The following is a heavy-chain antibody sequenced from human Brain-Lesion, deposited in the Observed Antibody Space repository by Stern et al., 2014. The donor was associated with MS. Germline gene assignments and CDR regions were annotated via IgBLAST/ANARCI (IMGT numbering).Heavy chain of an antibody. V-gene: IGHV4-61*02. CDR1: GGSISSGGYY. J-gene: IGHJ6*02. CDR2: ILNGGSP. CDR3: ARGRVVPGFQYYATDV. Sequence: VQLVESGPGLVKPSQTLSLSCTVSGGSISSGGYYWSWIRQPAGKGLEWIGRILNGGSPSNTPSLKSRTPISIDTSKNQFPLRLNPMTAADTAVYYCARGRVVPGFQYYATDVWGQGTTVIVSS. D-gene: IGHD2-2*01.